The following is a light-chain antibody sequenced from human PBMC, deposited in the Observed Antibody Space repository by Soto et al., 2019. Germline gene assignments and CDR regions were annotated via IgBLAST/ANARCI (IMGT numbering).Light chain of an antibody. CDR3: TVWDDSLRGPL. CDR2: RNN. CDR1: SSNIESNY. V-gene: IGLV1-47*01. Sequence: QSVLTQPPSASGTPGQRVTISCSGSSSNIESNYVYWYQQLPGTAPRLLIYRNNQRPSGVPDRCSGSKSGTSASLAISALRSEDEADYYCTVWDDSLRGPLFGGGTKVTVL. J-gene: IGLJ2*01.